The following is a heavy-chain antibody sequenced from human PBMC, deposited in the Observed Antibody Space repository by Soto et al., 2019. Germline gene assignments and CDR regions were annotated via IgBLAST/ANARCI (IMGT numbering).Heavy chain of an antibody. D-gene: IGHD2-2*01. CDR1: GFTFSTSD. CDR2: ISGTSNYI. Sequence: GGSLRLSCAASGFTFSTSDMNWVRQAPGKGLEWVSSISGTSNYIYYVDSVKGRFTISRDNAKNSLYLQMNSLRAEDTAVYFCARDTSSGYNYYYGMDVWGQGTTVTVS. J-gene: IGHJ6*02. V-gene: IGHV3-21*01. CDR3: ARDTSSGYNYYYGMDV.